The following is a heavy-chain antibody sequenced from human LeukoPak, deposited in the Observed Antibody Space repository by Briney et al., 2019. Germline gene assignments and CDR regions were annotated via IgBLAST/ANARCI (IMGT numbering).Heavy chain of an antibody. Sequence: SETLSLTCTVSGGSISSGDYYWSWIRQPPGKGLEWIEYIYYSGSTYYNPSLKSRVTISVDTSKNQFSLKLSSVTAADTAVYYCARGAPPYPHTTLTSDYWGQGTLVTVSS. J-gene: IGHJ4*02. CDR3: ARGAPPYPHTTLTSDY. D-gene: IGHD2/OR15-2a*01. CDR2: IYYSGST. CDR1: GGSISSGDYY. V-gene: IGHV4-30-4*08.